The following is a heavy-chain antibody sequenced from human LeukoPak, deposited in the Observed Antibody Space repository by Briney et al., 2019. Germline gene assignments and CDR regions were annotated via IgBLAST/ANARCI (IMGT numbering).Heavy chain of an antibody. CDR1: GGSISSYY. V-gene: IGHV4-34*01. CDR2: INHSGST. Sequence: SETLSLTCTVSGGSISSYYWSWIRQPPGKGLEWIGEINHSGSTNYNPSLKSRVTISVDTSKNQFSLKLSSVTAADTAVYYCARGPYCSSTSCYGGGDYWGQGTLVTVSS. CDR3: ARGPYCSSTSCYGGGDY. J-gene: IGHJ4*02. D-gene: IGHD2-2*01.